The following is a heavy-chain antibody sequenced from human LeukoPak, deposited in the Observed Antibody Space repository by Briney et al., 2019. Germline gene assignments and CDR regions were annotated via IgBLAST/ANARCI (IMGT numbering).Heavy chain of an antibody. Sequence: GEPLKISGKASGSRFTSYWIGWVRQMPGKGLEWMGIIYPGDSDTRHSPSFQGQVTISADKSISTAYLQWGSLKASDTAMYYCARSKYYYDSSGHYWGQGTLVTVSS. V-gene: IGHV5-51*01. J-gene: IGHJ4*02. CDR1: GSRFTSYW. CDR3: ARSKYYYDSSGHY. D-gene: IGHD3-22*01. CDR2: IYPGDSDT.